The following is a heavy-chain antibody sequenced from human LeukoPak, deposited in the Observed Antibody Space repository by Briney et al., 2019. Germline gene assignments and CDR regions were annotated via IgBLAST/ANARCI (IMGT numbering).Heavy chain of an antibody. Sequence: SETLSLTCTVSGGSISYYYWSWIRQPPGKGLEWIGYIYYTGSTNYNPSLKSRVTISVDTSKNQFSLKLSSVTAADTAVYYCARGVTIFGVVSPYFDYWGQGTLVTVSS. CDR3: ARGVTIFGVVSPYFDY. CDR2: IYYTGST. J-gene: IGHJ4*02. V-gene: IGHV4-59*01. D-gene: IGHD3-3*01. CDR1: GGSISYYY.